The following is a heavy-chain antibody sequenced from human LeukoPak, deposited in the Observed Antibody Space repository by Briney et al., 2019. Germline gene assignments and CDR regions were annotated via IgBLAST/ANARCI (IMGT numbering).Heavy chain of an antibody. CDR3: ARDLTGGSSWYQYYFDY. CDR2: IYHSGST. J-gene: IGHJ4*02. Sequence: SETLSLTCTVSGYSISSGYYWGWIRQPPGKGLEWIGRIYHSGSTYYNPSLKSRVTISVDTSKNQFSLKLSSVTAADTAVYYCARDLTGGSSWYQYYFDYWGQGTLVSVSS. D-gene: IGHD6-13*01. V-gene: IGHV4-38-2*02. CDR1: GYSISSGYY.